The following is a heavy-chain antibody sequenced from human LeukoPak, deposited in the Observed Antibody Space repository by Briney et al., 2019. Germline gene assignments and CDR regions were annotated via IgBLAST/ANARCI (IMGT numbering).Heavy chain of an antibody. Sequence: SETLSLTCTVSSGSISSGSYYWSWIRQPAGKGLEWIGRFYTSGSTNYNPSLKSRVTLSVDTSKNQFSLKLSSVTAADTAVYYCARDRGDFWSDWGAFDIWGQGTMVTVSS. CDR3: ARDRGDFWSDWGAFDI. CDR1: SGSISSGSYY. CDR2: FYTSGST. V-gene: IGHV4-61*02. D-gene: IGHD3-3*01. J-gene: IGHJ3*02.